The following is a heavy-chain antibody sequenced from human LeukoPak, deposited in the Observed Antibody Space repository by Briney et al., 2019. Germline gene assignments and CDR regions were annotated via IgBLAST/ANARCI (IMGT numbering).Heavy chain of an antibody. CDR1: GFNFGSYE. J-gene: IGHJ4*02. CDR2: ISGSGSTI. V-gene: IGHV3-48*03. Sequence: PGGSLRLSCGASGFNFGSYEMTWVRQAPGKGLEWVSYISGSGSTIFYADSVKGRFTISRDNAKNSLSLQMHSLRAEDTAVYYCARDEHVGGAYYWGQGTLVTVSS. CDR3: ARDEHVGGAYY. D-gene: IGHD3-16*01.